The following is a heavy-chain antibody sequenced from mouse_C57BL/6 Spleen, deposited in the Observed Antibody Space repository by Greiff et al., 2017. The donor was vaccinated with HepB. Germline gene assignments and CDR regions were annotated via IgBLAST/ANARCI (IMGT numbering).Heavy chain of an antibody. CDR2: IDPSDSET. Sequence: QVQLQQSGAELVRPGSSVKLSCKASGYTFTSYWMHWVKQRPIQGLEWIGNIDPSDSETHYNQKFKDKATLTVDKSSSTAYMQLSSLTSEDSAVYYCARLADGYFDYWGQGTTLTVSS. D-gene: IGHD2-3*01. CDR3: ARLADGYFDY. J-gene: IGHJ2*01. V-gene: IGHV1-52*01. CDR1: GYTFTSYW.